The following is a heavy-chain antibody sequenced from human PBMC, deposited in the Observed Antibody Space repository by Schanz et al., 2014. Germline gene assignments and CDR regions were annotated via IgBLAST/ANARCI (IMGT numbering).Heavy chain of an antibody. CDR3: VRDAGWAFGDYHGMDV. CDR1: GYPFSNYG. J-gene: IGHJ6*02. V-gene: IGHV1-18*01. Sequence: QVQMVQSGAEVKKPGASVKVSCKASGYPFSNYGISWLRQAPGQGLEWMGWISVYHGHTNYAEKVHGRVTMTTDTSTSTAYMELRSLISDDTAVYYCVRDAGWAFGDYHGMDVWGQGTPXTVSS. CDR2: ISVYHGHT. D-gene: IGHD3-10*01.